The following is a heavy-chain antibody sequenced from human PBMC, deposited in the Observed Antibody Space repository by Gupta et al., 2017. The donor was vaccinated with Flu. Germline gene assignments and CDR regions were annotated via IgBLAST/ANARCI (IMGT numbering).Heavy chain of an antibody. CDR3: AREQSNGYYFDY. CDR2: ISGSGGTI. V-gene: IGHV3-23*01. CDR1: GFTFRSYA. Sequence: EVQLLESGGGLVQPGGSLRLSCAAFGFTFRSYAMNWVRQAPGRGLEWVSVISGSGGTINYADSVRGRCTISRDNSKNTLYLEMNNLRADDTALYYCAREQSNGYYFDYWGQGALVTVSS. D-gene: IGHD2-21*01. J-gene: IGHJ4*02.